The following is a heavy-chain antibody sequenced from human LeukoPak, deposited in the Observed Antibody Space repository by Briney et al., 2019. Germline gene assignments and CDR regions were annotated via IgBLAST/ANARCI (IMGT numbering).Heavy chain of an antibody. V-gene: IGHV1-69*05. CDR3: ARDPLDCSGGRCSDY. J-gene: IGHJ4*02. D-gene: IGHD2-15*01. CDR1: GGTFSSYA. Sequence: GASVKVSCRASGGTFSSYAISWVRQAPGQGLEWMGRIIPIFGTANYAQKFQGRVTIPTDESTSTAYMEMSRLRSEDTAVYYCARDPLDCSGGRCSDYWGQGTLVTVSS. CDR2: IIPIFGTA.